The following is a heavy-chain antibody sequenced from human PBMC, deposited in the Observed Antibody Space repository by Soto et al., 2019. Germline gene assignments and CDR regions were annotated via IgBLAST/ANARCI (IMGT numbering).Heavy chain of an antibody. Sequence: PSETLSLTCTVSGGSISSSDYYWGWIRQPPGKGLEWIGSIFYSGSTYHNPSLKSRVTISVDTSKNQFSLKLSSVTAADTAVYYCATSQPPAVAGDFDYWGQGTLVTSPQ. CDR3: ATSQPPAVAGDFDY. CDR2: IFYSGST. J-gene: IGHJ4*02. CDR1: GGSISSSDYY. V-gene: IGHV4-39*01. D-gene: IGHD6-19*01.